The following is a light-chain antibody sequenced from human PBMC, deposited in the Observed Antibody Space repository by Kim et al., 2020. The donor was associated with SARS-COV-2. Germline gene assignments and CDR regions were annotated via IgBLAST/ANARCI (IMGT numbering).Light chain of an antibody. CDR3: QHRRSWPLT. J-gene: IGKJ4*01. Sequence: LSPGESATLSCRASQSVNSYLAWYQQKPGQAPRLLIYAASNRATGIPARFSGSGSGTDFTLTISSLEPEDFAVYYCQHRRSWPLTFGGGTKLEI. CDR1: QSVNSY. CDR2: AAS. V-gene: IGKV3-11*01.